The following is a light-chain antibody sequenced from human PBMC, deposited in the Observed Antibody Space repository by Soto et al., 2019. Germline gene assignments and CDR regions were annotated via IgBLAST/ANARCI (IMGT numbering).Light chain of an antibody. CDR2: YDD. J-gene: IGLJ3*02. V-gene: IGLV1-36*01. CDR1: RSNVGNNA. Sequence: QSVLTQPPSVSEAPRQRVTISCSGSRSNVGNNAVDWYQQVPGQAPILLIYYDDLLPAGVSDRFSGSKSGTSASLAISGLQSEDEADYYCVAWDDNLNGWLFGGGTKLTVL. CDR3: VAWDDNLNGWL.